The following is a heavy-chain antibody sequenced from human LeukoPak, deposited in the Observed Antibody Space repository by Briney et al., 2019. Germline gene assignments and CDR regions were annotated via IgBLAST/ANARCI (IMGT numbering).Heavy chain of an antibody. CDR2: ISSSSSTI. J-gene: IGHJ4*02. CDR1: GFTFSSYE. CDR3: ARVGGYYYDGSGYYYGY. Sequence: GGSLRLSCAASGFTFSSYEMSWVRQAPGKGLEWVSYISSSSSTIYYADSVKGRFTISRDNAKNSLYLQLNSLRAEDTAVYYCARVGGYYYDGSGYYYGYWGQGTLVTVSS. D-gene: IGHD3-22*01. V-gene: IGHV3-48*03.